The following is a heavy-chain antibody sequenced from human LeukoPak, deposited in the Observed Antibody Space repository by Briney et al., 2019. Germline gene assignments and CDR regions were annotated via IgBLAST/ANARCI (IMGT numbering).Heavy chain of an antibody. CDR3: ASGPDGYNPHFDY. CDR2: ISSGSTTI. J-gene: IGHJ4*02. CDR1: GFTFSSYS. D-gene: IGHD5-24*01. Sequence: GGSLRLSCAASGFTFSSYSMNWVRQAPGKGLEWVSYISSGSTTIYYADSVKGRFTISRDNAKNSLYLQMNSLRDEDTAVYYCASGPDGYNPHFDYWGQGTLVTVSS. V-gene: IGHV3-48*02.